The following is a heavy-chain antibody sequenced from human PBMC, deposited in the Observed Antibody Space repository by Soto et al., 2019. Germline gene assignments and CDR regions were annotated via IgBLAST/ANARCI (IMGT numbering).Heavy chain of an antibody. Sequence: XETLSLTCAVDGGSFSGYSWSWIRQPPGKGLEWIGEINHSGSTNYNPSLKSRVTISVDTSKNQFSLKLSSVTAADTAVYYCARVVVLLWFGELFNWFDHWGQGSLVTVSS. J-gene: IGHJ5*02. CDR1: GGSFSGYS. CDR3: ARVVVLLWFGELFNWFDH. CDR2: INHSGST. V-gene: IGHV4-34*01. D-gene: IGHD3-10*01.